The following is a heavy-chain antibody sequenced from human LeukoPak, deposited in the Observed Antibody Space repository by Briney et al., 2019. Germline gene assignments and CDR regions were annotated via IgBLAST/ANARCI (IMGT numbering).Heavy chain of an antibody. J-gene: IGHJ6*02. V-gene: IGHV2-70*11. CDR2: IDWDDDK. CDR1: GFSLSTSGMC. CDR3: ARIPSYYDFWSGYYSRVYYGMDV. Sequence: SGPALMKPTQTLTLTCTFSGFSLSTSGMCVSWIRQPPGKALEWLARIDWDDDKYYSTSLKTRLTISKDTSKNQVVLTMTNMDPVDTATYYCARIPSYYDFWSGYYSRVYYGMDVWGQGTTVTVSS. D-gene: IGHD3-3*01.